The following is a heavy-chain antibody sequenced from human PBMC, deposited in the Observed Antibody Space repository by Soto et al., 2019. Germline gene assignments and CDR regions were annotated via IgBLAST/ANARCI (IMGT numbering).Heavy chain of an antibody. D-gene: IGHD2-15*01. J-gene: IGHJ4*02. V-gene: IGHV1-46*01. CDR1: GYTISAYY. CDR3: ARAGYCSGGTCFHGNCDY. CDR2: INPNGGST. Sequence: ASVKVSCKASGYTISAYYRGWVRQTPGQGLEWLGIINPNGGSTTYAQKFQGRVTMTRDTSTSTVYLELSSLRSEDTAVYYCARAGYCSGGTCFHGNCDYWGQGTLVTVSS.